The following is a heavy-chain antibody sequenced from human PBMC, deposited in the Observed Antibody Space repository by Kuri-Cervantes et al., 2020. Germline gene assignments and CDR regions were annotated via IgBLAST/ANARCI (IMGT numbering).Heavy chain of an antibody. J-gene: IGHJ1*01. CDR2: SIPILGIA. D-gene: IGHD2-2*01. V-gene: IGHV1-69*04. Sequence: SVKVSCKASGGTFSSYTISWVRQAPGQGLEWMGRSIPILGIANYAQKFQGRVTITADKSTSTAYMGLSSLRSEDTAVYYCARDSAIYCSSTSCYAEKYFQHWGQGTLVTVSS. CDR1: GGTFSSYT. CDR3: ARDSAIYCSSTSCYAEKYFQH.